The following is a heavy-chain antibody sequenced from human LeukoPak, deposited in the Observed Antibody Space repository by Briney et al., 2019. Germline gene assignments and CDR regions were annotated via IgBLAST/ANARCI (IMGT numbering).Heavy chain of an antibody. V-gene: IGHV4-4*07. J-gene: IGHJ4*02. Sequence: SETLSLTCTVSGGSISSYYCSWIRQPAGKGLEWIGRIDSSGSTNYNPSLKSRVTMSVDTSNNQFSLKLTSVTAADTAMYYCARDAYGGNAYWGQGTLVTVSS. CDR2: IDSSGST. CDR3: ARDAYGGNAY. D-gene: IGHD2-21*01. CDR1: GGSISSYY.